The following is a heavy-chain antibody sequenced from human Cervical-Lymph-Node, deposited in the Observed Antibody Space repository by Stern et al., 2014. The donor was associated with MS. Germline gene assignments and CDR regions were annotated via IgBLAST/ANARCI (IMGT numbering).Heavy chain of an antibody. D-gene: IGHD6-13*01. J-gene: IGHJ4*02. Sequence: QLVQSGAEVKKPGASVKGSCKASGYTFTNYALHWVRQAPGQRPEWMGWIHPGNGDAKYSQNFQDRVTITRDTSANTVYMELRSLRVEDTAMYYCARGYSTTYLDYWGQGTLVTVSS. CDR2: IHPGNGDA. CDR3: ARGYSTTYLDY. V-gene: IGHV1-3*01. CDR1: GYTFTNYA.